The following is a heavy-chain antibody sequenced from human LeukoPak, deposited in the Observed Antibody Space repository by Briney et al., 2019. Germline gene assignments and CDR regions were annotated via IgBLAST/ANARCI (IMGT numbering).Heavy chain of an antibody. CDR2: ISYDGSNK. Sequence: PGGSLRLSCAASGFTFSSYAMHWVRQAPGKGLEWVAVISYDGSNKYYADSVKGRFTISRDNSKNTLYLQMNSLRAEDTAVYYCARDIYDYVWGSYRYYFDYWGQGTLVTVSS. J-gene: IGHJ4*02. V-gene: IGHV3-30-3*01. D-gene: IGHD3-16*02. CDR3: ARDIYDYVWGSYRYYFDY. CDR1: GFTFSSYA.